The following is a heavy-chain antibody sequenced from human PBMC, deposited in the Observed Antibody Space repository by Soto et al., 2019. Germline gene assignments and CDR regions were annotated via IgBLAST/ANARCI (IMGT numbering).Heavy chain of an antibody. CDR1: GFTFSSYS. CDR3: ARGPPLSPIEYSGYDYAHLDYYYYMDV. Sequence: GGSLRLSCAASGFTFSSYSMNWVRQAPGKGLEWVSSISSSSSYIYYADSVKGRFTISRDNAKNSLYLQMNSLRAEDTAVYYCARGPPLSPIEYSGYDYAHLDYYYYMDVWGKGTTVTVSS. J-gene: IGHJ6*03. V-gene: IGHV3-21*01. CDR2: ISSSSSYI. D-gene: IGHD5-12*01.